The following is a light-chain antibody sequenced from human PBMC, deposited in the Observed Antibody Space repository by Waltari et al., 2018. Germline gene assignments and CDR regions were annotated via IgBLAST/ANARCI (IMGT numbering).Light chain of an antibody. V-gene: IGKV3-20*01. Sequence: IVLTQSPGTLSLSPGERATLPCRASQSVSRSLAWYQQKPGQAPKLLIYGASTRATGIPDRFTGSGSGTDVSLTISSLEPEDFAIYFCQHYVRLPATFGQGTKVEIK. J-gene: IGKJ1*01. CDR1: QSVSRS. CDR3: QHYVRLPAT. CDR2: GAS.